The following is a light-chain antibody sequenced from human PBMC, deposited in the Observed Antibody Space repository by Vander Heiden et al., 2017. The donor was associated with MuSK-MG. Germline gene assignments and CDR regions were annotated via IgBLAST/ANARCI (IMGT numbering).Light chain of an antibody. CDR1: STAVRGHNY. V-gene: IGLV2-14*01. Sequence: QPDLTQPASVSGSPGQSITISCTGTSTAVRGHNYVSWYQQHPGKAPKLMIYEVSNRPSGVSNRFSGSKSDNTASLTISGLQAEDEADYYCSSYTSASTLVVFGGGTKLTVL. CDR2: EVS. J-gene: IGLJ2*01. CDR3: SSYTSASTLVV.